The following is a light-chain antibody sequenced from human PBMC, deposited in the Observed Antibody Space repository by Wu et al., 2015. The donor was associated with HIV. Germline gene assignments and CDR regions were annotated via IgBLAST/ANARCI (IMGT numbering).Light chain of an antibody. CDR1: QGISSY. V-gene: IGKV1-27*01. J-gene: IGKJ1*01. Sequence: DIHMTQSPSSLSASVGDRVTITCRASQGISSYLAWYQQKPGKVPKLLIYGASTLQSGVPSRFSGSGSGTDFTLIINNLQPEDVATYYCQKCDSAPWTFGQGTKVEIK. CDR3: QKCDSAPWT. CDR2: GAS.